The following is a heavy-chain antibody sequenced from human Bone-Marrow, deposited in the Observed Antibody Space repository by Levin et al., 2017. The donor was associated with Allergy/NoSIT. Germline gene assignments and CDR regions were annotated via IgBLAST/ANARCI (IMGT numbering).Heavy chain of an antibody. CDR1: GFIFDDYA. V-gene: IGHV3-9*01. CDR2: LSWNSGTI. J-gene: IGHJ5*02. D-gene: IGHD2-2*01. Sequence: HPGGSLRLSCAASGFIFDDYAMHWVRQAPGKGLEWVSGLSWNSGTIIYADAVKGRFTISRDNAKKSLYLQMDSLRAEDTAFYYCVKDIGSSPNSNGFDPWGQGILVTVSS. CDR3: VKDIGSSPNSNGFDP.